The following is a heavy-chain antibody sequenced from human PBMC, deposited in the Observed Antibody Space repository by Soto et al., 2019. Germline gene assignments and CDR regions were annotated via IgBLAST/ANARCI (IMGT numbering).Heavy chain of an antibody. J-gene: IGHJ3*02. CDR3: ARGGYQLLPSLDAFDI. V-gene: IGHV1-46*01. Sequence: YTFTSYYMHWVRQAPAQGLEWMGIINPSGGSTSYAQKFQGRVTMTRDTATSTVYMELSSLRSEDTAVYYRARGGYQLLPSLDAFDIWGRGTMVTVS. CDR2: INPSGGST. CDR1: YTFTSYY. D-gene: IGHD2-2*01.